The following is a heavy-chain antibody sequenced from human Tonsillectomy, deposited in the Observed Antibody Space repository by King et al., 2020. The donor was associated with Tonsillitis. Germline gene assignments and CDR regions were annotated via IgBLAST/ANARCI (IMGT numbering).Heavy chain of an antibody. Sequence: VQLVESGGGLVQPGGSLRLSCAASGFTFSSFAMSWVRPAPGKGLEWVSALCSGGCGAYYADSVKGRVTISRDNSKNTLYLQMNSLGADDTAVYYCAKDQPSSSSGLRGEFDYWGQGTLVTVSS. J-gene: IGHJ4*02. CDR3: AKDQPSSSSGLRGEFDY. CDR1: GFTFSSFA. V-gene: IGHV3-23*04. D-gene: IGHD6-6*01. CDR2: LCSGGCGA.